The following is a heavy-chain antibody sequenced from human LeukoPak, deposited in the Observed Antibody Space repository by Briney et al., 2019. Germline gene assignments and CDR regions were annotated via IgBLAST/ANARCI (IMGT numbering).Heavy chain of an antibody. CDR1: GFTFSSYG. CDR3: AKQGTAMVRAYFDY. J-gene: IGHJ4*02. D-gene: IGHD5-18*01. V-gene: IGHV3-30*18. CDR2: ISYDGSNK. Sequence: GGSLRLSCAASGFTFSSYGMHWVRQAPGKGLEWVAVISYDGSNKYYADSVKGRFTISRDNSKNRLYLQMNSLRAEDTAVYYCAKQGTAMVRAYFDYWGQGTLVTVSS.